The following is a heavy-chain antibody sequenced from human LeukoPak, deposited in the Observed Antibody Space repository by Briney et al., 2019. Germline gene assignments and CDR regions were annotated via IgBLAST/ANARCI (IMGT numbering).Heavy chain of an antibody. D-gene: IGHD3-22*01. CDR1: GFTFSSYS. V-gene: IGHV3-48*01. CDR2: ISSSSTI. J-gene: IGHJ5*02. CDR3: ARGPLYYYDSSGHNWFDP. Sequence: GGSLRLSCAASGFTFSSYSMNWVRQAPGKGLEWVSYISSSSTIYYADSVKGRFTISRDNAKNSLYLQMNSLRAEDTAVYYCARGPLYYYDSSGHNWFDPWGQGTLVTVSS.